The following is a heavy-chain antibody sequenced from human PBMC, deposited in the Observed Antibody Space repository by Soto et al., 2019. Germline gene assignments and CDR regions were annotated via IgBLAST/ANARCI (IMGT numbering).Heavy chain of an antibody. J-gene: IGHJ6*02. CDR1: GDSVTSHY. CDR2: MHYSGFS. V-gene: IGHV4-59*02. CDR3: ARARSAAGHFYGLDF. D-gene: IGHD6-25*01. Sequence: SETLSLTCSFSGDSVTSHYLTWIRQSPGKGLEWIGYMHYSGFSHYNPSLKSRLTISVDRSKNQFSLTLTSVTAADTAVYHCARARSAAGHFYGLDFWGQGTTVTVSS.